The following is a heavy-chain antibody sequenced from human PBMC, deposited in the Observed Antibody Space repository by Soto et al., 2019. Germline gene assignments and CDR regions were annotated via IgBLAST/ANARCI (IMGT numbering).Heavy chain of an antibody. D-gene: IGHD3-3*01. CDR3: ARDPTGTIFGVVIMVGYFDY. Sequence: ASVKVSCKASGYTFTSYGISWVRQAPGQGLGWMGWISAYNGNTNYAQKLQGRVTMTTDTSTSTAYMELRSLRSDDTAVYYCARDPTGTIFGVVIMVGYFDYWGQGTLVTVSS. CDR1: GYTFTSYG. V-gene: IGHV1-18*01. J-gene: IGHJ4*02. CDR2: ISAYNGNT.